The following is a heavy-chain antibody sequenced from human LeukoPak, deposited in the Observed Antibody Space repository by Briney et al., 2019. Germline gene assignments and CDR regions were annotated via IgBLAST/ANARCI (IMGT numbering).Heavy chain of an antibody. D-gene: IGHD2-2*01. V-gene: IGHV3-7*01. CDR3: ARMSSYCDY. J-gene: IGHJ4*02. CDR2: IKPDGSEK. Sequence: GGSLRLSCVASGFTFSSHHMNWVRQTPGKGLESVATIKPDGSEKYYVDSVKGRFTISRDNAKSSLYLQMNSLRAEDTGVYFCARMSSYCDYWGQETLVTVSS. CDR1: GFTFSSHH.